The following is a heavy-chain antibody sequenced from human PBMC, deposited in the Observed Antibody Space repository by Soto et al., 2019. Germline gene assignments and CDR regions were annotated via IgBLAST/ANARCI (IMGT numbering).Heavy chain of an antibody. CDR3: AGGGGSAYHNHEFDF. Sequence: SETLSLTCAVYGASIDQYYWNWIRQSPGKGLEWIVSVSSTGSTVYNPSLTSRVTVSLDTSKNQFSLTLNSVTAADTAVYLCAGGGGSAYHNHEFDFWVQGTLVT. CDR2: VSSTGST. D-gene: IGHD6-25*01. V-gene: IGHV4-59*01. J-gene: IGHJ4*02. CDR1: GASIDQYY.